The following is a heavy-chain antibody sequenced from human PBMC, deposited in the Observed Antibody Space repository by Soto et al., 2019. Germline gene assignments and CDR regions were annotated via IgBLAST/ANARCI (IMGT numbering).Heavy chain of an antibody. CDR2: ISVASGGT. D-gene: IGHD6-19*01. CDR3: ARGEVAGPFDY. Sequence: ASVKVSCKASGYTFTDYGISWVRQAPGQGLEWMGWISVASGGTRYAQKFQGRLTINPDTSKSQFSLQLNSVTPDDTAVYYCARGEVAGPFDYWGQGTLVTVSS. J-gene: IGHJ4*02. V-gene: IGHV1-18*01. CDR1: GYTFTDYG.